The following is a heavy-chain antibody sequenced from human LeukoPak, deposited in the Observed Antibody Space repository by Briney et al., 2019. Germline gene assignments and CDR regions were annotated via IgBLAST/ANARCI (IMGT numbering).Heavy chain of an antibody. CDR3: ARTDCYDSIMDV. J-gene: IGHJ6*02. CDR1: GYTFTSYG. V-gene: IGHV1-18*01. CDR2: ISAYNGST. D-gene: IGHD3-22*01. Sequence: ASVKVSCKASGYTFTSYGISWVRQAPGQGLEWMGWISAYNGSTNYAQKLQGRVTMTTDTSTSTAYMELRSLRSDDTAVYYCARTDCYDSIMDVWGQGTTVTVSS.